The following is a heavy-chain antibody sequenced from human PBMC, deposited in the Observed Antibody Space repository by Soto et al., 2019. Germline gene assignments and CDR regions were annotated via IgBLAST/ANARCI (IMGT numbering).Heavy chain of an antibody. CDR3: TTSTPLTGYYYYYYGMDV. V-gene: IGHV3-15*07. D-gene: IGHD3-9*01. CDR1: GFTFSNAW. CDR2: IKSKTDGGTT. Sequence: GGSLRLSSAASGFTFSNAWMNWVRQAPGKGLEWVGRIKSKTDGGTTDYAAPVKGRFTISRDDSKNTLYLQMNSLKTEDTAVYYCTTSTPLTGYYYYYYGMDVWGQGTTVTVSS. J-gene: IGHJ6*02.